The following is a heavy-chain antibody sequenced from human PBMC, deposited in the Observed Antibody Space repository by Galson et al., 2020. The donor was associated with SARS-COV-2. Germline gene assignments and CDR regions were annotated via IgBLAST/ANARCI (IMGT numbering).Heavy chain of an antibody. CDR3: ARVAVARTWYFDY. V-gene: IGHV4-30-4*08. CDR2: IYYSGST. J-gene: IGHJ4*02. D-gene: IGHD6-19*01. CDR1: GGSISSGDYY. Sequence: SEPLSLTCTVSGGSISSGDYYWSWIRQPPGKGLEWLGYIYYSGSTYYNPSLKSRVTISVDTSKNQFSLKLSSVTAADTAVYYCARVAVARTWYFDYWGQGTLVTVSS.